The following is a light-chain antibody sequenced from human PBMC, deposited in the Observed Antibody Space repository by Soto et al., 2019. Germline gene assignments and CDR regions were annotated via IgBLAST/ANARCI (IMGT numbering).Light chain of an antibody. CDR2: DAS. V-gene: IGKV3-11*01. CDR1: QSVTSV. Sequence: EIVLTQSPATLSLSPGERATLSCRASQSVTSVLAWYQQKPGQAPRLLIYDASNRATGIPARLSGRGSGTEFTVNCSSLAPEEFAVYSCQQRMNRPLTFGGGTKVEIK. J-gene: IGKJ4*01. CDR3: QQRMNRPLT.